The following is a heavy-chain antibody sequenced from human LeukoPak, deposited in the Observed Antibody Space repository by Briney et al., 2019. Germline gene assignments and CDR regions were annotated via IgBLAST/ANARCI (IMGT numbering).Heavy chain of an antibody. CDR1: GYTFTSYY. J-gene: IGHJ6*02. CDR2: INPSGGST. V-gene: IGHV1-46*01. D-gene: IGHD2-2*01. Sequence: ASVKVSCKESGYTFTSYYMHWVRQAPGQGLEWMGIINPSGGSTSYAQKFQGRVTMTRDTSTSTVYMELSSLRSEDTAVYYCARDQVVVVPAAIYYYYGMDVWGQGTTVTVSS. CDR3: ARDQVVVVPAAIYYYYGMDV.